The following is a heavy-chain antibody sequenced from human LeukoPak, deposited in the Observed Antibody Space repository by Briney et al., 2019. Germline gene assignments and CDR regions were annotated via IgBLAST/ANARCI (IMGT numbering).Heavy chain of an antibody. CDR1: GGSISSYY. V-gene: IGHV4-59*12. J-gene: IGHJ4*02. Sequence: SETLSLTCTVSGGSISSYYWSWIRQPPGKGLEWIGYVYYSGSTNYNPSLKSRVTISVDTSKNQFSLKLSSVTAADTAVYYCARGPSGDGLDYWGQGTLVTVSS. CDR2: VYYSGST. D-gene: IGHD5-24*01. CDR3: ARGPSGDGLDY.